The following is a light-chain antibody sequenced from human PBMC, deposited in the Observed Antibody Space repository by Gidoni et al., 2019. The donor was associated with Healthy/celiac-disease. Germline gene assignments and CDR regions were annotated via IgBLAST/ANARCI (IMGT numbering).Light chain of an antibody. Sequence: DIQMNQSPSTLSASVGDRVTITCRASRSISSWLAWYQQKPGKAPKLLIYKASSLESGVPSSFSGSVSGTEFTLTISSLQPDDFATYYCQQYNSYPLTFGGGTKVEIK. CDR1: RSISSW. CDR3: QQYNSYPLT. J-gene: IGKJ4*01. V-gene: IGKV1-5*03. CDR2: KAS.